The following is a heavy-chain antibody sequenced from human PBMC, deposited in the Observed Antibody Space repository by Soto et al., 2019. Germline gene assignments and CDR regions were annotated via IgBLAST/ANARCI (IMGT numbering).Heavy chain of an antibody. CDR1: GGSISSYY. V-gene: IGHV4-59*08. J-gene: IGHJ6*03. Sequence: SETLSLTCTVSGGSISSYYWSWIRQPPGKGLEWIGYIYYSGSINYNPSLKSRVTISVDTSKNQFSLKLSSVTAADTAVYYCSRLGYCSGGSCYSDYYYYYMDVWGKGTTVTVSS. D-gene: IGHD2-15*01. CDR3: SRLGYCSGGSCYSDYYYYYMDV. CDR2: IYYSGSI.